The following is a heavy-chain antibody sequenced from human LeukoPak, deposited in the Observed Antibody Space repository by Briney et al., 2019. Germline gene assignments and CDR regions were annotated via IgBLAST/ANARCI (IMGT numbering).Heavy chain of an antibody. V-gene: IGHV1-18*01. Sequence: ASVKVSCKASGYNLNDYGISWVRQAPGQGLEWMGWISFYNGHTNYAQRLQGRVTMTTDTSTTTAHMELRSLRSDDTAVYYCARDQSPGLFDYWGQGTLVTVSS. CDR1: GYNLNDYG. CDR3: ARDQSPGLFDY. J-gene: IGHJ4*02. CDR2: ISFYNGHT.